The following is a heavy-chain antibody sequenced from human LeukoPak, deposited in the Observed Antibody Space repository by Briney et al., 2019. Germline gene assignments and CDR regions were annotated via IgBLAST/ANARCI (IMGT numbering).Heavy chain of an antibody. J-gene: IGHJ4*02. CDR1: GYTFTGYY. CDR2: INPNSGGT. V-gene: IGHV1-2*06. CDR3: ARLKSVAAKGFDF. Sequence: ASVKVSCKASGYTFTGYYMHWVRQAPGQGLEWMGRINPNSGGTNYAQKFQGRVTMTRDTSISTAYMELSRLRSDDTAVYYCARLKSVAAKGFDFWGQGTLVTVSS. D-gene: IGHD6-19*01.